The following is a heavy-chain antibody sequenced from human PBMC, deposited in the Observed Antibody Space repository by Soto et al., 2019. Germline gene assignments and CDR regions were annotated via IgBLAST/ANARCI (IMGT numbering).Heavy chain of an antibody. Sequence: QVQLQEAGPGLVKPSQTLSLTCTVSGGSISSGDYYWSWIRQHPGKGLEWIGYIYHSGSTYYNRSLKSRVNISRDTSKKQFSLKLSYVTAADTAVYYCARGQTSSSTTYYYGMDVWGQGTTVTVSS. V-gene: IGHV4-31*03. CDR3: ARGQTSSSTTYYYGMDV. CDR1: GGSISSGDYY. CDR2: IYHSGST. D-gene: IGHD2-2*01. J-gene: IGHJ6*02.